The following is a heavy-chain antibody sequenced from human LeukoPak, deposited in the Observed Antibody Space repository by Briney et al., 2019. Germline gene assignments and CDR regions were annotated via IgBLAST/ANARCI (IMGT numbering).Heavy chain of an antibody. V-gene: IGHV4-39*01. CDR1: GGSISSSSYY. D-gene: IGHD2-2*01. J-gene: IGHJ5*02. Sequence: SETLSPTCTVSGGSISSSSYYWGWIRQPPGKGLEWIGSIYYSGSTYYNPSLKSRVTISVDTSKNQFSLKLSSVTAADTAVYYCASPGYCSSTSCSWWFDPWGQGTLVTVSS. CDR3: ASPGYCSSTSCSWWFDP. CDR2: IYYSGST.